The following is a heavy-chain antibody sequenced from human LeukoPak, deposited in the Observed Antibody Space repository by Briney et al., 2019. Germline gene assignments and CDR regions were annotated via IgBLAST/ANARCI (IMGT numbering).Heavy chain of an antibody. Sequence: GESLKISCKGSGYSFTSYWIGWVRQMPGKGLEWMGIIYPGDSDTRYSPSFRGRVTISADKSISTAYLQWSSLKASDTAMYYCARGGLRYFDWLYHWGQGTLVTVSS. J-gene: IGHJ5*02. CDR1: GYSFTSYW. CDR3: ARGGLRYFDWLYH. D-gene: IGHD3-9*01. V-gene: IGHV5-51*01. CDR2: IYPGDSDT.